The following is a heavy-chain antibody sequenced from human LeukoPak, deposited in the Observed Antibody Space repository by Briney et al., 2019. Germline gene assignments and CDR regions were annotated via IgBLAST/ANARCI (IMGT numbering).Heavy chain of an antibody. Sequence: GASVKVSCKASGYTVTEYYIHWVRQARGQRLEWMGWINPYSGGTKYAQKFQGRVTMTRDTSSSTAYMEISRLRSDDTAVYYCARGEYVISGYRNDAFDIWGQGTMVTVSS. D-gene: IGHD3-22*01. J-gene: IGHJ3*02. V-gene: IGHV1-2*02. CDR2: INPYSGGT. CDR1: GYTVTEYY. CDR3: ARGEYVISGYRNDAFDI.